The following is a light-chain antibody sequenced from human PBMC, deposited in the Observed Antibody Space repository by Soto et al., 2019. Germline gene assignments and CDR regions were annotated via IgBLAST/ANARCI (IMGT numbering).Light chain of an antibody. CDR2: EVS. Sequence: QSVLTQPASVSGSPVQSITISCTGTSSDVGRYNYVSWYQQHPGQAPKLMIYEVSNRPSGVSNRCSASKSGNTASLTISGLQAEDEADYYCNSYTSSTTWVFGGGTKLTVL. V-gene: IGLV2-14*01. J-gene: IGLJ3*02. CDR3: NSYTSSTTWV. CDR1: SSDVGRYNY.